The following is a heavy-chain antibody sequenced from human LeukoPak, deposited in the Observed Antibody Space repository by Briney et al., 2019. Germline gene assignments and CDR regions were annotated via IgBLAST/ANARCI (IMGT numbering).Heavy chain of an antibody. J-gene: IGHJ5*02. CDR1: GFTFSSYW. D-gene: IGHD3-3*01. V-gene: IGHV3-74*01. CDR3: ARDYYDFWRGYFSWFDP. CDR2: INSDGSST. Sequence: PGGSLRLSCAASGFTFSSYWMHWVRQAPGKGLVWVSRINSDGSSTSYADSVKGRFTISRDNAKNTLYLQMNSLRAEDTAVYYCARDYYDFWRGYFSWFDPWGQGPLVTVSS.